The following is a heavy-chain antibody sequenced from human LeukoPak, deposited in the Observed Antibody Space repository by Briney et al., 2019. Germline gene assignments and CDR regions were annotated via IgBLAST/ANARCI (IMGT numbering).Heavy chain of an antibody. Sequence: SETLSLTCAVYGGSFSGYYWSWIRQPPGKGLEWIGEINHSGSTNYNPSLKSRVTISVDTSKNQFSLKLSSVTAADTAVYYCARASAVAGGSDYFDYWGQGTLVTVSS. V-gene: IGHV4-34*01. CDR2: INHSGST. CDR3: ARASAVAGGSDYFDY. J-gene: IGHJ4*02. CDR1: GGSFSGYY. D-gene: IGHD6-19*01.